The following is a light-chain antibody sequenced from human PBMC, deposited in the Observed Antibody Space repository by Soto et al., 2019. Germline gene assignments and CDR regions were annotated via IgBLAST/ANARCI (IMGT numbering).Light chain of an antibody. V-gene: IGLV1-51*02. CDR1: SSNIGSDY. Sequence: QSVLTQPPSVSAAPGQKVTISCSGSSSNIGSDYVSWYQQLPGTAPKLLIYENNKRPSGIPDRFSGSKSGTSATLGITGLQTGDEADYYCAAWDKSRSGVVFGGGTQLTVL. CDR3: AAWDKSRSGVV. J-gene: IGLJ2*01. CDR2: ENN.